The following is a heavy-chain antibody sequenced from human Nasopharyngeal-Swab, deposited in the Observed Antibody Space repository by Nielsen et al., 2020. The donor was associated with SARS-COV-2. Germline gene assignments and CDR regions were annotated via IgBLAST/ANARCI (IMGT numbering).Heavy chain of an antibody. V-gene: IGHV4-39*07. D-gene: IGHD1-26*01. Sequence: SETLSLTCTVSGGSFSSSSSYWGWIRQSPGKGLEWIGTINYSGSTYYNPSLKSRVTILVDTSKIQFSLKLSSVTAADTAVYYCARKYSGSYYSFDDWGQGTLVTVSS. CDR3: ARKYSGSYYSFDD. CDR2: INYSGST. J-gene: IGHJ4*02. CDR1: GGSFSSSSSY.